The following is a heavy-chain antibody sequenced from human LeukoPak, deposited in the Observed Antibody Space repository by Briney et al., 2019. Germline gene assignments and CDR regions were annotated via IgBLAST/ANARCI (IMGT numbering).Heavy chain of an antibody. D-gene: IGHD6-13*01. CDR2: IYYSGST. Sequence: PSETLSLTCTVSGGSISSSSYYWGWIRQPPGKGLEWIGSIYYSGSTYYNPSLKSRVTMSVDTSKNQFSLKLSSVTAADTAVYYCARHRPGIAAAGAFDYWGQGTLVTASS. V-gene: IGHV4-39*01. CDR3: ARHRPGIAAAGAFDY. J-gene: IGHJ4*02. CDR1: GGSISSSSYY.